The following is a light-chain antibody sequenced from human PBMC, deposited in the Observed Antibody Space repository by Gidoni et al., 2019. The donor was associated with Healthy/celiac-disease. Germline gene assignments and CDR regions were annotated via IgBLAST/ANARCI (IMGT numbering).Light chain of an antibody. J-gene: IGKJ1*01. CDR3: QQYNNWPRT. CDR2: GAS. Sequence: EIVMAPSPATLSVSPGERATLSFRASQSVSSNLAWYQQKPGQAPRLLIYGASTRATGIPARFSGSGSGTEFTLTISSLQSEDFAVYYCQQYNNWPRTFGQGTKVEIK. V-gene: IGKV3-15*01. CDR1: QSVSSN.